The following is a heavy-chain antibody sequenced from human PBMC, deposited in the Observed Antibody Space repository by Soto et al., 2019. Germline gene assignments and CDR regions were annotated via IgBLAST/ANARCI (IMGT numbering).Heavy chain of an antibody. D-gene: IGHD5-12*01. V-gene: IGHV3-30*18. Sequence: GGSLRLSCAASGFTFSSYGMHWVRQAPGKGLEWVAVISYDGSNKYYADSLKGRFTISRDNSKNTLYLQMNSLRAEDTAVYYCAKARYSGYEPAPYYYYGMDVWGQGTTVTVSS. J-gene: IGHJ6*02. CDR3: AKARYSGYEPAPYYYYGMDV. CDR1: GFTFSSYG. CDR2: ISYDGSNK.